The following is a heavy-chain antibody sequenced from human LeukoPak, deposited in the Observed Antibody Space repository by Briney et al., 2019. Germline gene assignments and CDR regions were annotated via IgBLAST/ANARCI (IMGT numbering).Heavy chain of an antibody. CDR3: AKDVSGTKSNYYFDY. CDR2: IRYDGSNK. Sequence: PGGSLRLSCAASGFTFSSYGMHWVRQAPGKGLEWVAFIRYDGSNKYYADSVKGRFTISRDNSKNTLYLQMNSLRAEDTAVYYCAKDVSGTKSNYYFDYWGQGTLVTVSS. V-gene: IGHV3-30*02. CDR1: GFTFSSYG. J-gene: IGHJ4*02. D-gene: IGHD1-1*01.